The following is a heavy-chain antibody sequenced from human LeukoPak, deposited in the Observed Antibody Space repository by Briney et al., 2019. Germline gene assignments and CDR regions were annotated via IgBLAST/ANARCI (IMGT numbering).Heavy chain of an antibody. J-gene: IGHJ4*02. Sequence: GGSLRLSCAASGFTFSSYAMSWVRQAPGKGLEWVSAISGSGGSTYYADSVKGRFTISRDNSRNTLYLQMNSLRAEDTAEYYCAKGSWDIVVVPAAIEFDYWGQGTLVTVSS. CDR1: GFTFSSYA. CDR2: ISGSGGST. CDR3: AKGSWDIVVVPAAIEFDY. D-gene: IGHD2-2*01. V-gene: IGHV3-23*01.